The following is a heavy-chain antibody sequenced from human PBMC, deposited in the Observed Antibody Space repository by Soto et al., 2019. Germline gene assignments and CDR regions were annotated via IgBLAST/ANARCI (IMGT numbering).Heavy chain of an antibody. V-gene: IGHV1-8*01. J-gene: IGHJ5*02. CDR1: GYTFTNYE. D-gene: IGHD3-10*01. Sequence: ASVKVSCKASGYTFTNYEISWVRQATGQGLEWMGWMIPGSGNTGYAHKFQGRVTMTRDLSISTAYMELSRLESDDTAIYYCARMASSGSLNWFDPWGQGTLVTV. CDR2: MIPGSGNT. CDR3: ARMASSGSLNWFDP.